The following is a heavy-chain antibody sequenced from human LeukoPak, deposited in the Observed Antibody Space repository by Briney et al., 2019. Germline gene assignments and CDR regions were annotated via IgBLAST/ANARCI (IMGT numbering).Heavy chain of an antibody. CDR2: IYYSGST. D-gene: IGHD1-14*01. J-gene: IGHJ4*02. Sequence: SETLSLTCTVSGGSISSYYWSWIRQPPGKGLEWIGYIYYSGSTNYNPSLKSRVTISVDTSKNQFSLKLSSVTAADTAVYYCARAAGPLGSRIDYWGQGTLVTVSS. CDR1: GGSISSYY. CDR3: ARAAGPLGSRIDY. V-gene: IGHV4-59*08.